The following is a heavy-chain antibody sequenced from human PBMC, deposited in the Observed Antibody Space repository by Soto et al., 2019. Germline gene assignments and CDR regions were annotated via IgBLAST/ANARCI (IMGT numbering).Heavy chain of an antibody. V-gene: IGHV4-30-2*01. CDR2: IYHSGST. CDR3: ARESQANWGSGLDY. CDR1: GGSISSGGYS. J-gene: IGHJ4*02. D-gene: IGHD7-27*01. Sequence: SETLSLTCAVSGGSISSGGYSWSWIRQPPGKGLEWIGYIYHSGSTYYNPSLKSRVTISVDRSKNQFSLKLSSVTAADTAVYYCARESQANWGSGLDYWGQGTLVTVSS.